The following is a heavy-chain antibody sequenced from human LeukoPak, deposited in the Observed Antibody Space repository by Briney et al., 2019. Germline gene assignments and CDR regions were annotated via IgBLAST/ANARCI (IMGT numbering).Heavy chain of an antibody. CDR3: AREGAYCSSTSCHIQNWFDP. D-gene: IGHD2-2*01. CDR2: ISAYNGNT. Sequence: ASVKVSCKASGYTFTSYAFRWVRQAPGQGLEWMGWISAYNGNTNYAQKFQGRVTMTTDTSTSTAYMELRSLRSDDTAVYYCAREGAYCSSTSCHIQNWFDPRGQGTLVTVSS. V-gene: IGHV1-18*01. J-gene: IGHJ5*02. CDR1: GYTFTSYA.